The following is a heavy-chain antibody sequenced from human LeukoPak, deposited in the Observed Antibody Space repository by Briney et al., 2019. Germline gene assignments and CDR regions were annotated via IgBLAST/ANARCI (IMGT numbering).Heavy chain of an antibody. Sequence: PGGSLRLSCAASGFTFSSYGMSWVRQAPGKGLEWVSAISGSGGSTYYADSVKGRFTISRDNSKNTLYLQMNSLRAEDTAVYYCAKVMGSSYYSPIDYWGQGTLVTVSS. CDR3: AKVMGSSYYSPIDY. J-gene: IGHJ4*02. V-gene: IGHV3-23*01. D-gene: IGHD3-22*01. CDR2: ISGSGGST. CDR1: GFTFSSYG.